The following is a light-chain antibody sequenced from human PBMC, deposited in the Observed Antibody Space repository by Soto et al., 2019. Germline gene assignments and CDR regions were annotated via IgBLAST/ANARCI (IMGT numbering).Light chain of an antibody. CDR2: GAS. Sequence: EIVLTQSPDTLSLSPGERATLSCRASQSVSSSYLGWYQQKPGQAPRLLIFGASNRATGIPDRFSGSGSESDFTLTITRLEPKDFAVYYCQQYSDSAWTFGQGTRVEIK. CDR3: QQYSDSAWT. CDR1: QSVSSSY. V-gene: IGKV3-20*01. J-gene: IGKJ1*01.